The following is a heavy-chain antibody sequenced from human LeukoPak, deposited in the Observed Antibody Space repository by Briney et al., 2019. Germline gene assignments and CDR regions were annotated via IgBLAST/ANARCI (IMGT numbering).Heavy chain of an antibody. CDR2: MNPNSGNT. CDR3: ARGLKYYDFWSGYYYFDY. Sequence: GASVKVSCKASGCTFTSYDINWVRQATGQGLEWMGWMNPNSGNTGYAQKFQGRVTMTRNTSISTAYMELSSLRSEDTAVYYCARGLKYYDFWSGYYYFDYWGQGTLVTVSS. D-gene: IGHD3-3*01. CDR1: GCTFTSYD. V-gene: IGHV1-8*01. J-gene: IGHJ4*02.